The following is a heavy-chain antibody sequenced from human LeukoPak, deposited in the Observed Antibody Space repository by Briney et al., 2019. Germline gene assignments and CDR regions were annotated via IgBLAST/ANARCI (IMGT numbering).Heavy chain of an antibody. CDR3: ARSILPAANAIDY. J-gene: IGHJ4*02. V-gene: IGHV3-11*04. D-gene: IGHD2-2*01. CDR1: GFTFSDYY. CDR2: MSSSGSTI. Sequence: GGSLRLSCAASGFTFSDYYMNWIRQAPGKVLEGISYMSSSGSTISYADSVTGRFTVSRDNAKNSLYLQMDSLRAEDTAVYYCARSILPAANAIDYWGQGTLLTVSS.